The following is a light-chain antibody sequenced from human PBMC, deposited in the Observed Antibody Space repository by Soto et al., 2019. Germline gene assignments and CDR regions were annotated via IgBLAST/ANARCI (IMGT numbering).Light chain of an antibody. CDR2: EVS. Sequence: QSVLTQPASVSGSPGQSITISCTGTSSDVGGYNYVSWYQQHPGKAPKLMIYEVSNRPSAVSNRFSGSKSGNTASLTISGLQAEDEADYYCSSYTSSSTVFGGGTKVTVL. V-gene: IGLV2-14*01. J-gene: IGLJ3*02. CDR1: SSDVGGYNY. CDR3: SSYTSSSTV.